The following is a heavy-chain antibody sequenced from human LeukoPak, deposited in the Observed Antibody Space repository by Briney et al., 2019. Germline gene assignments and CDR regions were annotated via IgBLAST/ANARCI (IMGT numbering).Heavy chain of an antibody. D-gene: IGHD6-13*01. CDR1: GFTFSRYA. V-gene: IGHV3-30*01. CDR3: AREGTSSSWYLIYYYYYMDV. CDR2: MSYDGSDK. J-gene: IGHJ6*03. Sequence: GGSLRLSCAASGFTFSRYAMHWVRQAPGKGLEWVAVMSYDGSDKYYADSVKGRFTISRDNSKNTLYLQMNSLRAEDTAVYYCAREGTSSSWYLIYYYYYMDVWGKGTTVTVSS.